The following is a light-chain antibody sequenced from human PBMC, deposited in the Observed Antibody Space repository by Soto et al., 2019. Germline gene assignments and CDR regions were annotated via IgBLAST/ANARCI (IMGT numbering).Light chain of an antibody. Sequence: EIVLTQSPGTLSMSPGERATLSCRASQSISSNYLAWYQQKPGQAPRLLIYGASSRATGIPDRFSGSGSGTDFTLTISSLAAEDFAVYYCQQYCTSPPTFGQRTKVQFK. CDR1: QSISSNY. V-gene: IGKV3-20*01. J-gene: IGKJ1*01. CDR3: QQYCTSPPT. CDR2: GAS.